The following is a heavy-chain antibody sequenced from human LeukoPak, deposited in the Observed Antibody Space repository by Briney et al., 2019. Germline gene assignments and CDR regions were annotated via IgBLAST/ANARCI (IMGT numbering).Heavy chain of an antibody. CDR2: ISGDGATT. V-gene: IGHV3-23*01. D-gene: IGHD6-13*01. CDR1: GFPFSSYA. Sequence: GGSLRLSCAASGFPFSSYAMTWVRQAPGKGLEWVSSISGDGATTYHADSVKGRFTISRDNSKNTLYLQMNSLRAEDTAVYYCAKDSAAADNYYYYYGMDVWGQGTTVTVSS. J-gene: IGHJ6*02. CDR3: AKDSAAADNYYYYYGMDV.